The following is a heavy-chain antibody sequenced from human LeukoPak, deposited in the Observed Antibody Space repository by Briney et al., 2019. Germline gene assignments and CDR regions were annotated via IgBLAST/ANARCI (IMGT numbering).Heavy chain of an antibody. CDR2: VNTHTGAT. Sequence: GASVKVSCKASGYTFTGYYMHWVRQAPGQGLEWMGWVNTHTGATNYARKFQGAVTMTRDTSISTAYMELSRPRSDDTAMYYCARSGRGHVYGFFDYWGQGTLVTVSS. V-gene: IGHV1-2*02. D-gene: IGHD3-10*01. J-gene: IGHJ4*02. CDR1: GYTFTGYY. CDR3: ARSGRGHVYGFFDY.